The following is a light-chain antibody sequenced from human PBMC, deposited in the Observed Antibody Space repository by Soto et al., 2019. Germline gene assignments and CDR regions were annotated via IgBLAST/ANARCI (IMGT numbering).Light chain of an antibody. J-gene: IGKJ1*01. CDR3: HQYDTIVQT. V-gene: IGKV3-20*01. Sequence: EIVLTQSPATLSLSPGERATLSCRASESVRNSLLAWYQQKPGQPPRLLIYDASTRATATPERFSGSGSGTAFTLTISRLEPEGFAVYYCHQYDTIVQTFGQGTKVDIK. CDR2: DAS. CDR1: ESVRNSL.